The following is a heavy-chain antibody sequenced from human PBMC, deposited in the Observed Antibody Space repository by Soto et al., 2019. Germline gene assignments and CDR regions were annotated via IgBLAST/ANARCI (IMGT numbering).Heavy chain of an antibody. CDR1: GRPISSYY. CDR2: IYYSGST. J-gene: IGHJ3*02. D-gene: IGHD1-26*01. Sequence: SETLSLTCTVSGRPISSYYWSWIRQPPGKGLEWIGYIYYSGSTNYNPSLKSRVTISVDTSKNQFSLKLSSVTAADTAVYYCARVGATNAFDIWGQGTMVTVSS. V-gene: IGHV4-59*01. CDR3: ARVGATNAFDI.